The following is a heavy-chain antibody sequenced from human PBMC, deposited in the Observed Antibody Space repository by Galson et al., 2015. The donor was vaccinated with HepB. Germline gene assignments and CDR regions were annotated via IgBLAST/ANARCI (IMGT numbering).Heavy chain of an antibody. CDR1: GYTFTSYH. J-gene: IGHJ4*02. CDR3: ARAPYDYGDYTGPGDY. CDR2: INPSGGST. Sequence: SVKVSCKASGYTFTSYHMHWVRQAPGQGLEWMGIINPSGGSTSYAQKFQGRVTMTRDTSTSTVYMELSSLRSEDTAVYYCARAPYDYGDYTGPGDYWGQGTLVTVSS. V-gene: IGHV1-46*01. D-gene: IGHD4-17*01.